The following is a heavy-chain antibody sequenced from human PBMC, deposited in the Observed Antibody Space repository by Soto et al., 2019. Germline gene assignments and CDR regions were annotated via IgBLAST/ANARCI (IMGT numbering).Heavy chain of an antibody. D-gene: IGHD3-10*01. V-gene: IGHV3-21*01. CDR1: GFTFSSYS. J-gene: IGHJ6*02. CDR2: ISSSSSYI. Sequence: PGGSLRLSCAASGFTFSSYSMNWVRQAPGKGLEWVSSISSSSSYIYYADSVKGRFTISRDNAKNSLYLQMNSLRAEDTAVYYCARDKRRQLLWFGELLSPGMDVWGQGTTVTVSS. CDR3: ARDKRRQLLWFGELLSPGMDV.